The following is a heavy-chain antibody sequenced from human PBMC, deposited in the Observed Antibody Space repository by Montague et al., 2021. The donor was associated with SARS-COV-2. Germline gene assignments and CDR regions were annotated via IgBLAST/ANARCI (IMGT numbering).Heavy chain of an antibody. CDR3: ARGPRITMVVVVITDIWFDP. V-gene: IGHV4-34*01. Sequence: SETLSLTCAVYGGSFSGYYWSWIRQPPGKGLEWIGEINHSGSTNYNPSLKIQVTISVDRSKNQFALKMSSVTAAATAVYYCARGPRITMVVVVITDIWFDPWGQGTLVTVSS. D-gene: IGHD3-22*01. CDR1: GGSFSGYY. CDR2: INHSGST. J-gene: IGHJ5*02.